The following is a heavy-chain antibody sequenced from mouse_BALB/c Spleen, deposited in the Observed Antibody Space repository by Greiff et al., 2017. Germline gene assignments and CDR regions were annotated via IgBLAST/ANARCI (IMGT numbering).Heavy chain of an antibody. Sequence: EVKVEESGGGLVQPGGSLKLSCAASGFDFSRYWMSWVRQAPGKGLEWIGEINPDSSTINYTPSLKDKFIISRDNAKNTLYLQMSKVRSEDTALYYCARRGYYGNLFAYWGQGTLVTVSA. CDR1: GFDFSRYW. J-gene: IGHJ3*01. V-gene: IGHV4-1*02. CDR3: ARRGYYGNLFAY. CDR2: INPDSSTI. D-gene: IGHD2-1*01.